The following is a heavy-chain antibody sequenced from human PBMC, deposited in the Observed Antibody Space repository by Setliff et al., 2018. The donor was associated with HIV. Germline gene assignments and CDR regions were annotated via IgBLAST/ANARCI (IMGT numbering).Heavy chain of an antibody. Sequence: SETLSLTCTVSGGSMSNHYWSWIRQPAGKGLELIGRIFSSERANYNPSLKSRVTLSVDTSKDQFSLKLTSVTAADTAVYYCARERGGGYDGWFIDLWGRGTLVTVSS. CDR2: IFSSERA. D-gene: IGHD5-12*01. J-gene: IGHJ2*01. CDR1: GGSMSNHY. V-gene: IGHV4-4*07. CDR3: ARERGGGYDGWFIDL.